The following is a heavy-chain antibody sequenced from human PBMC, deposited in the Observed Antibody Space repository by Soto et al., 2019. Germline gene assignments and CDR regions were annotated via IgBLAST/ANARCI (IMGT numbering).Heavy chain of an antibody. CDR2: VYYRGRS. V-gene: IGHV4-39*01. J-gene: IGHJ4*02. D-gene: IGHD2-8*01. CDR1: GGSVSNSNYY. Sequence: SETLSLTCTVSGGSVSNSNYYWGWIRQSPGKGLEWIGSVYYRGRSYSKSSVKSRITISVDTSKNQFSLNLDSVTASDTAVYFCVSQRTSVLSQAYFDYWGPGALVTVS. CDR3: VSQRTSVLSQAYFDY.